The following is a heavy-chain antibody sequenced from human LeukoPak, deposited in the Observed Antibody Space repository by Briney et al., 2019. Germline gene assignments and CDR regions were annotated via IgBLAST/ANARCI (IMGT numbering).Heavy chain of an antibody. J-gene: IGHJ4*02. V-gene: IGHV1-69*04. CDR1: GGTFSSYA. Sequence: SVKVSRKASGGTFSSYAISWVRQAPGQGLEWMGRIIPILGIANYAQKFQGRVTITADKSTSTAYMELSSLRSEDTAVYYCARTGYLEYVDYWGQGTLVTVSS. D-gene: IGHD3-22*01. CDR2: IIPILGIA. CDR3: ARTGYLEYVDY.